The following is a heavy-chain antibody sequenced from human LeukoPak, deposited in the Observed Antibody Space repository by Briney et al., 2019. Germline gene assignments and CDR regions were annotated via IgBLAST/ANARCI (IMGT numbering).Heavy chain of an antibody. J-gene: IGHJ6*02. CDR3: ARGRTYYYDTSGYYPSIYYGMDV. CDR1: GGSFSVYY. D-gene: IGHD3-22*01. V-gene: IGHV4-34*01. Sequence: SETLSLTCAVSGGSFSVYYWYWIRQPPGKGLEWIGEINHGESTNYNPSLKSRATLSVDTSKNQFSLKLTSVTPADTAVYYCARGRTYYYDTSGYYPSIYYGMDVWGQGTTVIVSS. CDR2: INHGEST.